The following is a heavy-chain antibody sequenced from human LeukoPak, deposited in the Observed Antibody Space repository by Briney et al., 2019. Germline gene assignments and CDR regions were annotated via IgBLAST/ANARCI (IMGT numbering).Heavy chain of an antibody. D-gene: IGHD2-15*01. Sequence: GGSLRLSCAASGFTFDDYAMHWVRQAPGKGLEWVSLISWDGGSTYYADSVKGRFTISRDNSKNSLYLQMNSLRAEDTALYYCAKGARVEEDYYYMDVWGKGTTVTVSS. J-gene: IGHJ6*03. CDR1: GFTFDDYA. V-gene: IGHV3-43D*03. CDR2: ISWDGGST. CDR3: AKGARVEEDYYYMDV.